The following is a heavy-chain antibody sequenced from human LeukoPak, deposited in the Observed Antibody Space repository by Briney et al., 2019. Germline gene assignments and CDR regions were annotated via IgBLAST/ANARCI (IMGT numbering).Heavy chain of an antibody. CDR3: ARGSPKYDAFDY. CDR2: INHSGST. CDR1: GGSFSGYY. J-gene: IGHJ4*02. V-gene: IGHV4-34*01. Sequence: PSETLSLTCAVYGGSFSGYYWSWIRQPPGKGLEWIGEINHSGSTNYNPSLKSRVTISVDTSKNQFSLKLSSVTAADTAVYYCARGSPKYDAFDYWGQGTLVTVSS. D-gene: IGHD3-3*01.